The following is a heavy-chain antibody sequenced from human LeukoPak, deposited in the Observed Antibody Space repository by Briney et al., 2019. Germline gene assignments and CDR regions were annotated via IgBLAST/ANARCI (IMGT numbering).Heavy chain of an antibody. J-gene: IGHJ6*04. V-gene: IGHV3-48*03. D-gene: IGHD3-10*02. CDR1: GFTFSSYE. CDR3: AELGITMIGGV. CDR2: ISSSGSTI. Sequence: GGSLRLSCAASGFTFSSYEMNWVRQAPGKGLEWVSYISSSGSTIYYADSVKGRFTISRDNAKNSLYLQMNSLRAEDTAVYYCAELGITMIGGVWGKGTTVTDSS.